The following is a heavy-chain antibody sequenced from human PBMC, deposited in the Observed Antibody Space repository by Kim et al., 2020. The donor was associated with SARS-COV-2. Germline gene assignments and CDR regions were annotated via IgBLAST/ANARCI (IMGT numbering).Heavy chain of an antibody. CDR1: GGSISSSSYY. D-gene: IGHD3-22*01. J-gene: IGHJ3*02. CDR3: ARRREIVVVMSYAFDI. CDR2: IYYSGST. Sequence: SETLSLTCTVSGGSISSSSYYWGWIRQPPGKGLEWIGSIYYSGSTYYNPSLKSRVTISVDTSKNQFSLKLSSVTAADTAVYYCARRREIVVVMSYAFDIWRQGTMVTVSS. V-gene: IGHV4-39*01.